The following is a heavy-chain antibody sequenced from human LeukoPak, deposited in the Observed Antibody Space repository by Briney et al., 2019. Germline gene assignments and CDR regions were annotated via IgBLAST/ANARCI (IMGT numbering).Heavy chain of an antibody. Sequence: GGSLRLSCAASGFTFSTYAMSWVRQAPGKGLEWVSGINWNGGSTGYADSVKGRFTISRDNAKNSLYLQMNSLRAEDTALYYCARDKGIVVVPAATNWFDPWGQGTLVTVSS. CDR1: GFTFSTYA. CDR2: INWNGGST. J-gene: IGHJ5*02. D-gene: IGHD2-2*01. CDR3: ARDKGIVVVPAATNWFDP. V-gene: IGHV3-20*04.